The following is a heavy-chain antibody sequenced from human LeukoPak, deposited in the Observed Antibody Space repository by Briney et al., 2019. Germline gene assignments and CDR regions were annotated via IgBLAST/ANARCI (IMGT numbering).Heavy chain of an antibody. V-gene: IGHV4-39*07. CDR3: ARDSAELYCMDV. Sequence: SETLSLTCTVSGGSISSSSYYWGWIRQPPGKGLEWIGSIYYSGSTYYNPSLKSRVTISVDTSKNQFSLKLSPVTAADTAVYYCARDSAELYCMDVWGKGTTVTVSS. D-gene: IGHD1-7*01. CDR2: IYYSGST. J-gene: IGHJ6*03. CDR1: GGSISSSSYY.